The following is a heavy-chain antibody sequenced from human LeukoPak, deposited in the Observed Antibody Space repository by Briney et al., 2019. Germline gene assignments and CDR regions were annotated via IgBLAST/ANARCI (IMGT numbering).Heavy chain of an antibody. D-gene: IGHD3-22*01. Sequence: ASVKVSCKVSGYTLTELSMHWVRQAPGKGLEGMGGFDPEDGETIYAQKFQGRVTMTEDTSTDTAYMELSSLRSEDTAVYYCALSQGRRYYYDSSGNIFDYWGQGTLVTVSS. CDR2: FDPEDGET. CDR1: GYTLTELS. J-gene: IGHJ4*02. CDR3: ALSQGRRYYYDSSGNIFDY. V-gene: IGHV1-24*01.